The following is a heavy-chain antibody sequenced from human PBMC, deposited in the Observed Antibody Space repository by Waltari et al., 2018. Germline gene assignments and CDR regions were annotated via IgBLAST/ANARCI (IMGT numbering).Heavy chain of an antibody. D-gene: IGHD3-10*01. V-gene: IGHV4-39*07. CDR3: ARDPTKGVYNWFDP. CDR1: GESLIYHLYF. Sequence: QPQLQESGPRLVKPSETLSLTCSVSGESLIYHLYFWGWLRQPPGKGLEWIGSTYYDGTTHYNSSRKGRATISVDPTKNQFSLEISSTTAADTALYYCARDPTKGVYNWFDPWGQGILVIVSS. J-gene: IGHJ5*02. CDR2: TYYDGTT.